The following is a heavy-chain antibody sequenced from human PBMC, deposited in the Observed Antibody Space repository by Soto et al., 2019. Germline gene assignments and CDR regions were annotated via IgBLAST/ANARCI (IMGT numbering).Heavy chain of an antibody. J-gene: IGHJ4*02. V-gene: IGHV1-2*02. Sequence: GASVKVSCKASVYTFTGYYIHWVRQAPGQDLEWMGWINPNSCGTNYAQKFQGRVTMPRDTFISTAYIELSRMRSDDTAVYSCAIEMYYDSSRYYDYWGQGTMVTVSS. CDR1: VYTFTGYY. D-gene: IGHD3-22*01. CDR2: INPNSCGT. CDR3: AIEMYYDSSRYYDY.